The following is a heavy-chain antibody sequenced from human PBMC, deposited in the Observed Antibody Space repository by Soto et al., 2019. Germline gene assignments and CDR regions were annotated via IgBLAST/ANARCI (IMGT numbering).Heavy chain of an antibody. J-gene: IGHJ3*02. CDR1: GDSVSSNSAA. V-gene: IGHV6-1*01. Sequence: SQTLSLTCAISGDSVSSNSAAWNWIRQSPSRGLEWLGRTYYRSKWYNDYAVSVKSRITINPDTSKNQFALQLNSVTPEDTAVYYCARGYCSGGSCYPPSPDAFVIWGQGTMVTVSS. CDR3: ARGYCSGGSCYPPSPDAFVI. CDR2: TYYRSKWYN. D-gene: IGHD2-15*01.